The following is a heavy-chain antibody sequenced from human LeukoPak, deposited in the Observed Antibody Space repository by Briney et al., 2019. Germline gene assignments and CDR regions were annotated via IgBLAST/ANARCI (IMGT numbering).Heavy chain of an antibody. CDR1: GFTVSSNY. CDR2: VYSGGTT. J-gene: IGHJ4*02. Sequence: GGSLRLSCAASGFTVSSNYMSWVRQAPGKGLEWVSVVYSGGTTYYADSVRGRFTISRDNSKNTLYLRMNSLRAEDTAVYYCARATLAARRYGGSIDYWGQGTLVTVSS. CDR3: ARATLAARRYGGSIDY. D-gene: IGHD6-6*01. V-gene: IGHV3-66*02.